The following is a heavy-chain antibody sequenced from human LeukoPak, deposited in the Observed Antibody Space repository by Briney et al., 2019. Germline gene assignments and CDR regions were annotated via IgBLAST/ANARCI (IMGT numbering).Heavy chain of an antibody. V-gene: IGHV5-51*01. Sequence: GESLKISCKGSGYSFTTYWIGWVRQMPGKGLEWMGIIYPGDSDTRYSPSFQGQVTISADKSISTAYLQWSSLKASDTAMYYCARTYYYDSSGSSGDVFDIWGQGTMVTVSS. CDR3: ARTYYYDSSGSSGDVFDI. D-gene: IGHD3-22*01. CDR1: GYSFTTYW. J-gene: IGHJ3*02. CDR2: IYPGDSDT.